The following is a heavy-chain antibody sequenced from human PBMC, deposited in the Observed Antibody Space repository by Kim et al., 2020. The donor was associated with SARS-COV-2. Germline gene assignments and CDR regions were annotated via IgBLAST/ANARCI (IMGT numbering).Heavy chain of an antibody. CDR2: INSDGSST. J-gene: IGHJ5*02. CDR1: GFTFSSYW. D-gene: IGHD3-9*01. CDR3: AREGRILRYFDWAGENWFDP. Sequence: GGSLRLSCAASGFTFSSYWMHWVRQAPGKGLVWVSRINSDGSSTSYADSVKGRFTISRDNAKNTLYLQMNSLRAEDTAVYYCAREGRILRYFDWAGENWFDPWGQGTLVTVSS. V-gene: IGHV3-74*01.